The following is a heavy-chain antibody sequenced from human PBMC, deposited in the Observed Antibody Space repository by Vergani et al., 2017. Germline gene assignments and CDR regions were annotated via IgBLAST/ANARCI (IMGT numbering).Heavy chain of an antibody. CDR1: GSTFSGSA. CDR2: IRSKANSYAT. CDR3: TRSEALAAADTTDDAFDI. D-gene: IGHD6-13*01. V-gene: IGHV3-73*01. J-gene: IGHJ3*02. Sequence: EVQLVESGGGLVQPGGSLKLSCAASGSTFSGSAMHWVRQASGKGLEWVGRIRSKANSYATAYAASVKGRFTISRDDSKNTAYLQMNSLKTEDTAVYYCTRSEALAAADTTDDAFDIWGQGTMVTVSS.